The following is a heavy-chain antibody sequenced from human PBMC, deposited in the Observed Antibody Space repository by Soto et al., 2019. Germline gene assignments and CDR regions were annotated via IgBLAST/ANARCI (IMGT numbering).Heavy chain of an antibody. CDR1: GGSISSGGYS. J-gene: IGHJ4*02. CDR2: IYHSGST. Sequence: QLQLQESGSGLVKPSQTLSLTCAVSGGSISSGGYSWSWIRQPPGKGLEWIGYIYHSGSTYYNPSLKGRGTPSVDRSKNQFSLKLSSVTAADTAVYYCARGMYGGSCYHGWGQGTLVTVSS. D-gene: IGHD2-15*01. V-gene: IGHV4-30-2*01. CDR3: ARGMYGGSCYHG.